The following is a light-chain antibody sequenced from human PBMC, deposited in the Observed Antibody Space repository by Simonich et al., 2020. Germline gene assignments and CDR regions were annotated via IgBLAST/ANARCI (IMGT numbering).Light chain of an antibody. V-gene: IGLV2-14*01. Sequence: QSALTQPASVSGSPGQSITISCPGTSSDVGGYNYVSWYQQHPGKAPKLMIYDVSKRPSVVSNRFSGSKSGNTASLTISGLQAEDEADYYCSSYTSSSIVVFGGGTKLTVL. J-gene: IGLJ2*01. CDR1: SSDVGGYNY. CDR2: DVS. CDR3: SSYTSSSIVV.